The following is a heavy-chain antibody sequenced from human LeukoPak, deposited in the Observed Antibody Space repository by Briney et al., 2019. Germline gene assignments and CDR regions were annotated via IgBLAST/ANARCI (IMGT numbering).Heavy chain of an antibody. D-gene: IGHD3-9*01. V-gene: IGHV3-7*04. CDR2: IKEDGSEQ. Sequence: PGGSLRLSCAASGFTFSNYWMTWVRQAPRKGLEWVANIKEDGSEQYYVDSLKGRFTISRDNAKSSLFLQMNSLRAEDTAVYYCARGGYDILTGSDAFDIWGQGTMVTVSS. CDR1: GFTFSNYW. CDR3: ARGGYDILTGSDAFDI. J-gene: IGHJ3*02.